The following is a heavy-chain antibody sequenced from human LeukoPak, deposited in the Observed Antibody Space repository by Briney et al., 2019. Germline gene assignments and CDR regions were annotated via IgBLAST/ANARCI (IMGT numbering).Heavy chain of an antibody. J-gene: IGHJ6*02. V-gene: IGHV1-46*01. CDR3: ARDRRVTAIARKVMNGMDV. Sequence: GASVKVSCKASGYTFTSNYIHWVRQAPGQGLEWMGMIYPRDGSTSYAQKFQGRVTVTRDTSTSTVHMELSGLRSEDTAVYYCARDRRVTAIARKVMNGMDVWGQGTTVTVSS. D-gene: IGHD2-21*02. CDR1: GYTFTSNY. CDR2: IYPRDGST.